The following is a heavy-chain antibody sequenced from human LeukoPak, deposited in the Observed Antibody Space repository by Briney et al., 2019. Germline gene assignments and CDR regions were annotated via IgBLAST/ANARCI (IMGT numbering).Heavy chain of an antibody. Sequence: PGGSLRLSCAASGFTFSNAWMSWVRQAPGKGLEWVGRIKSKTVGGTTDYAAPVKGRFTISRDDSKNTLYLQMNSLKTEDTAVYYCTTVSGNWFDPWGQGTLVTVSS. CDR2: IKSKTVGGTT. CDR1: GFTFSNAW. J-gene: IGHJ5*02. V-gene: IGHV3-15*01. CDR3: TTVSGNWFDP.